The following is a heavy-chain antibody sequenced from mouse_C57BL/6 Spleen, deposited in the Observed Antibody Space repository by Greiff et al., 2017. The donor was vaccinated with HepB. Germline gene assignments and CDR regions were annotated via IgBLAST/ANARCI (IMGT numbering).Heavy chain of an antibody. CDR3: AREGYYAMDY. CDR1: GYTFTSYG. V-gene: IGHV1-81*01. Sequence: VQLQQSGAELARPGDSVKLSCKASGYTFTSYGISWVKQRTGQGLEWIGEIYPRSGNTYYNEKFKGKATLTADKSSSTAYMELRSLTSEDSAVYFCAREGYYAMDYWGQGTSLTVSS. CDR2: IYPRSGNT. J-gene: IGHJ4*01.